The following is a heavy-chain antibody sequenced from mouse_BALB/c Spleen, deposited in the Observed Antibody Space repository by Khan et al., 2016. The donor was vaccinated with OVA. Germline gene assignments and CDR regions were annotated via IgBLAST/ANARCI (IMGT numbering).Heavy chain of an antibody. V-gene: IGHV1-76*01. CDR3: AREEALYYFDY. Sequence: VQLVESGAELVRPGASVKLSCKTSGYIFTSYWIHWVKQRSGQGLEWIARIYPGTDNTYYDAKLKDKATLTADQSSSTSYLQLSSLKSDDSAVYFCAREEALYYFDYWGQGTTLTVSS. J-gene: IGHJ2*01. D-gene: IGHD1-1*01. CDR1: GYIFTSYW. CDR2: IYPGTDNT.